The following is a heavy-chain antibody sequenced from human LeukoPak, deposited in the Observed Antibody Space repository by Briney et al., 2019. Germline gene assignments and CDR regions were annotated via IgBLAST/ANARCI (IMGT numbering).Heavy chain of an antibody. J-gene: IGHJ5*02. V-gene: IGHV1-2*02. CDR2: INPNSGGT. D-gene: IGHD6-19*01. CDR3: ARAQYSSGWYQRGIPNWFDP. Sequence: EASVKVSCKASGYTFTGYYKHWVRQAPGQGLEWMGWINPNSGGTNYAQKFQGRVTMTRDTSISTAYMELSRLRSDDTAVYYCARAQYSSGWYQRGIPNWFDPWGQGTLVTVSS. CDR1: GYTFTGYY.